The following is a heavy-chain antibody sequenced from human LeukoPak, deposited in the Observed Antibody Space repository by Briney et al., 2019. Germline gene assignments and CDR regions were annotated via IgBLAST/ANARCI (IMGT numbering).Heavy chain of an antibody. D-gene: IGHD6-6*01. CDR1: GFTFSSYA. CDR2: ISGSGGST. J-gene: IGHJ4*02. Sequence: GGSLRLSCAASGFTFSSYAMSWVRQAPGKGLEWVSAISGSGGSTYYADSVKGRFTISRDNYKNTLYLQMNSLRAEDTAVYYCANHSMGYSSSSGGLDYWGQGTLVPVSS. CDR3: ANHSMGYSSSSGGLDY. V-gene: IGHV3-23*01.